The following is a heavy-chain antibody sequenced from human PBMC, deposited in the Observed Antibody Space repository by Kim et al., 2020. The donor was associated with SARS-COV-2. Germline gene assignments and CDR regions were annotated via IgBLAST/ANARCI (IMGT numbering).Heavy chain of an antibody. CDR3: ATGRGAAAVNGFDY. J-gene: IGHJ4*02. Sequence: AQKFQGRVPLTEDTATDTAYMELSSLRSEDTAVYYCATGRGAAAVNGFDYWGQGTLVTVSS. D-gene: IGHD6-13*01. V-gene: IGHV1-24*01.